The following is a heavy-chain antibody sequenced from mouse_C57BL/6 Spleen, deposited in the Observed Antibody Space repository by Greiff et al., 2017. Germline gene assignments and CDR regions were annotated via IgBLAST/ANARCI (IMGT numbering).Heavy chain of an antibody. CDR1: GYTFTSYW. Sequence: QVQLQQPGAELVMPGASVKLSCKASGYTFTSYWMHWVKQRPGQGLEWIGEIDPSDSYTNYNQKFKGKSTLTVDKSSSTAYMQLSSRTSEDSAVYYCATSGTKGYFDVWGTGTTVTVSS. J-gene: IGHJ1*03. D-gene: IGHD4-1*01. V-gene: IGHV1-69*01. CDR3: ATSGTKGYFDV. CDR2: IDPSDSYT.